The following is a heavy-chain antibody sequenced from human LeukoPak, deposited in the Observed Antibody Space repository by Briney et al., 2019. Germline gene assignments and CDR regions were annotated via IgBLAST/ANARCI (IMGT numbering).Heavy chain of an antibody. Sequence: GGSLRLSCVVSGLTFSNAWMTWVRQAPGKGLEWVGRIKSESVGGAIDYAAPVKGRFTISRDDSRNTVYLQMNSLRTEDTAFYYCTTTYHYDSTGYSSYYWGQGTLVTVSS. D-gene: IGHD3-22*01. CDR3: TTTYHYDSTGYSSYY. CDR1: GLTFSNAW. J-gene: IGHJ4*02. V-gene: IGHV3-15*01. CDR2: IKSESVGGAI.